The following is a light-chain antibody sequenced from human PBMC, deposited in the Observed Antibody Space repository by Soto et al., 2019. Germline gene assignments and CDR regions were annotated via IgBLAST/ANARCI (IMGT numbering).Light chain of an antibody. Sequence: QSALTQPPSASGSPGQSVTISCTGTSSDVGGYKYVSWYQQHPGKAPKLMIFEVNKRPSGVPDRSSGYKSGNTASLTVSGLQAEDEADYYCSSYAGINNLGVFGTGTKLTVL. CDR2: EVN. V-gene: IGLV2-8*01. CDR3: SSYAGINNLGV. CDR1: SSDVGGYKY. J-gene: IGLJ1*01.